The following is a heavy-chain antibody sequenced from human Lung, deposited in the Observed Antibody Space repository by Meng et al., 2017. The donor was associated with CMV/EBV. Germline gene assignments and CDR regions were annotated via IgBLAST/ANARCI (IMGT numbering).Heavy chain of an antibody. Sequence: GGSLRLSCAASGFTFSSYAMSWVRQAPGKGLEWVSAISGSGGSTYYADSVKGRFTISRDNSKNTLYLQMNSLRAEDTAVYYCAKDRRFSCSTSCSTGWGKGXLVTVSS. V-gene: IGHV3-23*01. D-gene: IGHD2-2*02. J-gene: IGHJ4*02. CDR2: ISGSGGST. CDR1: GFTFSSYA. CDR3: AKDRRFSCSTSCSTG.